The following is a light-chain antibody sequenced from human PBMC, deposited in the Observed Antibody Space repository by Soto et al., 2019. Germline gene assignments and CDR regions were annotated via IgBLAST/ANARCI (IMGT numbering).Light chain of an antibody. CDR2: AAS. Sequence: DIQVTQSPSSLSASVGDRVTITCRASQSISSYLNWYQQKPGKAPKLLIYAASSLQSGVPSRFSGSGSGTDFTLTISSLQPEDSETYYCQQSYSTLLTFGGGTKVDIK. V-gene: IGKV1-39*01. J-gene: IGKJ4*01. CDR3: QQSYSTLLT. CDR1: QSISSY.